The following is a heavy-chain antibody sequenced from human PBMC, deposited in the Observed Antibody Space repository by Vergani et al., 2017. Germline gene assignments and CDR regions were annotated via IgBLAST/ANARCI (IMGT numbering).Heavy chain of an antibody. D-gene: IGHD3-9*01. J-gene: IGHJ4*02. V-gene: IGHV4-39*01. Sequence: QLHLQESGPGLVKPSETLSLTCTVSGGSITSSSYYWGWIRQPPGKGLEWIGNIYQCGGAYYNPSLKGRVTISVETSKNQFSLQVTSVTAADTAIYFCARTESFILRYFHWALWGQGTLVTVSS. CDR2: IYQCGGA. CDR3: ARTESFILRYFHWAL. CDR1: GGSITSSSYY.